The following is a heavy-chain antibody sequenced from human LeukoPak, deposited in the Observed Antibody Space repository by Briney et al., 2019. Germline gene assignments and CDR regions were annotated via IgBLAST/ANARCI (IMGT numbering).Heavy chain of an antibody. J-gene: IGHJ4*02. D-gene: IGHD3-10*01. CDR3: AIIPMVRGVIRYD. CDR1: GFTFSSYS. Sequence: GGSLRLSCAASGFTFSSYSMNWVRQAPGKGLEWVSYISSSSSTIYYADSVKGRFTISRDNAKDSLYLQMNSLRAEDTAVYYCAIIPMVRGVIRYDWGQGTLVTVSS. V-gene: IGHV3-48*04. CDR2: ISSSSSTI.